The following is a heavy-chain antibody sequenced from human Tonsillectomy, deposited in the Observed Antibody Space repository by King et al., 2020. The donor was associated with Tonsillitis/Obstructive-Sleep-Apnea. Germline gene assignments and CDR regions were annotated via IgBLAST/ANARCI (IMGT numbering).Heavy chain of an antibody. CDR2: ISGSGDT. Sequence: QLVQSGGGLVQPGGSLRLSCAASGFTFSNYAMTWVRQTPEKGLEWVSAISGSGDTFYADSVKGRFTISRDNSRNTVFLQMNSLRAEDSALYYCAKEVAVIGKGGGDYWGQGTLVTVSS. D-gene: IGHD6-19*01. V-gene: IGHV3-23*04. CDR1: GFTFSNYA. J-gene: IGHJ4*02. CDR3: AKEVAVIGKGGGDY.